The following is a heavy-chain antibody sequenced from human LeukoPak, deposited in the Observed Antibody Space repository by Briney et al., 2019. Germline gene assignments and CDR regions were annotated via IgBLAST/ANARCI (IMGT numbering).Heavy chain of an antibody. V-gene: IGHV1-18*01. J-gene: IGHJ4*02. CDR2: ISAYSGNT. CDR3: ARASYCSGGSCYSDY. CDR1: GYTFTSYG. D-gene: IGHD2-15*01. Sequence: ASVKVSCKASGYTFTSYGISWVRQAPGQGLEWMGWISAYSGNTIYAQKVKGRVTMTTDTSTSTAYMELRSLKSDDTAVYYCARASYCSGGSCYSDYWGQGTLVTVSS.